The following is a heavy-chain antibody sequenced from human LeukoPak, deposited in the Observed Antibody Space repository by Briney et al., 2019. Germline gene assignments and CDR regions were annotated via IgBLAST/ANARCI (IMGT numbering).Heavy chain of an antibody. CDR1: GFTFSDYE. V-gene: IGHV3-48*03. Sequence: PGGSLRLSCAASGFTFSDYEMSWVRQAPRKGLEWVSYIKNSGRDTYYADSVKGRFTISRDNAKNSLYLQMNSLRAEDTALYYCTRGGAASYIADWGQGTLVTVSS. J-gene: IGHJ4*02. D-gene: IGHD1-26*01. CDR2: IKNSGRDT. CDR3: TRGGAASYIAD.